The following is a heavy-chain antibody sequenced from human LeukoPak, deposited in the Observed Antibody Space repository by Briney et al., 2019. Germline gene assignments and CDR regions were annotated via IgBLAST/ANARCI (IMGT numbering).Heavy chain of an antibody. V-gene: IGHV4-59*01. J-gene: IGHJ4*02. CDR2: VYYSGST. D-gene: IGHD3-22*01. CDR1: RGSISSYY. CDR3: TRASSGYFDY. Sequence: KSSETLSFTCAVSRGSISSYYWSWIRQPPGKGLEWIGYVYYSGSTNYNPSLKSRVTISVDTSKNQFSLKVRSVTAADTAVYYCTRASSGYFDYWGQGTLVTVSS.